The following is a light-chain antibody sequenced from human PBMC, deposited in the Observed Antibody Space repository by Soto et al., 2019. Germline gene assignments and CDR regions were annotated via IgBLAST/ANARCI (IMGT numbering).Light chain of an antibody. CDR2: DVS. Sequence: QSALTQPRSVSGSPGQSVTISCTGTSSDVGGSNHVSWYQHHPGKAPKFMIYDVSKRPSGVPDRFSGSKSGNTASLTISGLQAEDEADHYCCSSAGTYTFVFGTGTKLTVL. V-gene: IGLV2-11*01. J-gene: IGLJ1*01. CDR3: CSSAGTYTFV. CDR1: SSDVGGSNH.